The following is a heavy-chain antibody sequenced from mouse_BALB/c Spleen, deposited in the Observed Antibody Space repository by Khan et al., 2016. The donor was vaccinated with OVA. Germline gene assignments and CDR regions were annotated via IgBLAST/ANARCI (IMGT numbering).Heavy chain of an antibody. V-gene: IGHV2-2*01. CDR1: GFSLNTYG. CDR2: IRSGGTT. CDR3: DRARYMDYLAY. Sequence: VQLQEPGPGLVQPSQSLSITCTVSGFSLNTYGIRWIRQSPGKGLEWLGVIRSGGTTYYNGAFLSRLNLPKDNSKSQVFFKMNSLQADDTAIYYCDRARYMDYLAYWGQGTLVTGSA. J-gene: IGHJ3*01. D-gene: IGHD1-1*02.